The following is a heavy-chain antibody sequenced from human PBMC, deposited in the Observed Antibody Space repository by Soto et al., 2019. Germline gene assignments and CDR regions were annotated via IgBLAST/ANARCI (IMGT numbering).Heavy chain of an antibody. CDR1: GGSFSGYY. CDR2: INHSGST. V-gene: IGHV4-34*01. CDR3: ARRKGWQLREYYFDD. J-gene: IGHJ4*02. D-gene: IGHD6-6*01. Sequence: SETLSLTCAVYGGSFSGYYWSWIRQPPGKGLEWIGEINHSGSTNYNPSLKSRVTISVDTSKNQFSLKLSSVTAADTAVYYCARRKGWQLREYYFDDWGQGTLVTVSS.